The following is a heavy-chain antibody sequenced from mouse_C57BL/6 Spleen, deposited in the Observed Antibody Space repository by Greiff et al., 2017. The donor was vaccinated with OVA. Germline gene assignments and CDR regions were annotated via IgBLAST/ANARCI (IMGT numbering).Heavy chain of an antibody. J-gene: IGHJ4*01. V-gene: IGHV1-69*01. CDR2: IDPSDSYN. D-gene: IGHD1-1*01. Sequence: VQLQQPGAELVMPGASVKLSCKASGYTFTSYWMHWVKQRPGQGLEWIGEIDPSDSYNNYHQKFKGKSTLTVDKSSSTAYMQLSSLTSEDSAVYYCARSSLDYGSSPSYAMDYWGQGTSVTVSS. CDR3: ARSSLDYGSSPSYAMDY. CDR1: GYTFTSYW.